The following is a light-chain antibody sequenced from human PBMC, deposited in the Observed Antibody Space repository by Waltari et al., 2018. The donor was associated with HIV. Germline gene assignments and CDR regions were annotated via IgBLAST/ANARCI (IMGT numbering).Light chain of an antibody. J-gene: IGLJ3*02. V-gene: IGLV5-45*01. Sequence: QAVLTQPASISASPGTSASLTCSLRRGINVDTYRIYWYQHKPGRPPQYLLKYKSDSDRQQGSGVPSRFSGSKDASANAGILLISGLQSEDEADYYCMIWHSSAWVFGGGTKLTVL. CDR3: MIWHSSAWV. CDR2: YKSDSDR. CDR1: RGINVDTYR.